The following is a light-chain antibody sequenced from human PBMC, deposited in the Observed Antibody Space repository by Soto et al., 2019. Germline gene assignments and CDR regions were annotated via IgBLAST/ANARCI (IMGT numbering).Light chain of an antibody. CDR3: QQVKSFPKT. V-gene: IGKV1-12*01. CDR2: AAS. CDR1: QDVQNW. J-gene: IGKJ1*01. Sequence: DIQMTQSPSSVAASIGDSVTITCRASQDVQNWLAWYQHKPGQAPKLLVFAASSLQSGVPSRFSASGFGTDFTLIINSLQPEDSATYYCQQVKSFPKTFGQGTKLEV.